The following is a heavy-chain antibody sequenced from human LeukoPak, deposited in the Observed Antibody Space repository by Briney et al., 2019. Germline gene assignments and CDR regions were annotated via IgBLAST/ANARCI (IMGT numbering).Heavy chain of an antibody. CDR3: ARVSWVRGVLYYYYYMDV. Sequence: PGRSLRLSCAASGFTFDDYGMSWVRQAPGKGLEWVSGINWNGGSTVYADSVKGRFTISRDNAKNSLYLQMNSLRAEDTALYYCARVSWVRGVLYYYYYMDVWGKGTTVTVSS. D-gene: IGHD3-10*01. CDR1: GFTFDDYG. CDR2: INWNGGST. J-gene: IGHJ6*03. V-gene: IGHV3-20*04.